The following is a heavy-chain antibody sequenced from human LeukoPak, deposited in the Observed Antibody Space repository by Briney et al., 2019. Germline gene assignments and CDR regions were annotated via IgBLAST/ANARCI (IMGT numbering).Heavy chain of an antibody. CDR2: IIPIFGTA. J-gene: IGHJ6*02. D-gene: IGHD4-11*01. CDR3: ARVPPTVTTDHYYYYYGMDV. CDR1: GYTFIDYY. Sequence: SVKVSCKASGYTFIDYYFSWVRQAPGQGLEWMGGIIPIFGTANYAQKFQGRVTITADESTSTAYMELSSLRSEDTAVYYCARVPPTVTTDHYYYYYGMDVWGQGTTVTVSS. V-gene: IGHV1-69*13.